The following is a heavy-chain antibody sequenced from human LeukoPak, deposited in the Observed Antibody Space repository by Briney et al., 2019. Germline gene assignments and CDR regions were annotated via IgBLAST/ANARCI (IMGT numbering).Heavy chain of an antibody. Sequence: NPSETLSLTCTVSGGSLSSYYWSWIRQPPGKGLEWIGYIYYSGSTNYNPSLKSRVTMSIDTSKNQFSLKLSSVTAADTAVYYCARWSGYALDWGQGTLVTVSS. J-gene: IGHJ4*02. V-gene: IGHV4-59*01. CDR2: IYYSGST. CDR3: ARWSGYALD. D-gene: IGHD2-2*01. CDR1: GGSLSSYY.